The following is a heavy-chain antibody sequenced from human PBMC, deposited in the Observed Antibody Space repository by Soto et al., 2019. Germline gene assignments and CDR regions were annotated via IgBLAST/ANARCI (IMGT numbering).Heavy chain of an antibody. D-gene: IGHD2-15*01. V-gene: IGHV3-23*01. J-gene: IGHJ4*02. Sequence: GGSLRLSCAASGFTFSTYAVTWVRQAPGKGLEWVSTMSAGGVNKHYADPVTGRFTVSRDTSKNAVYLQMSSLRDADTAVYYCARGPDGYCIGSTCFGYWGQGTLVTVSS. CDR2: MSAGGVNK. CDR1: GFTFSTYA. CDR3: ARGPDGYCIGSTCFGY.